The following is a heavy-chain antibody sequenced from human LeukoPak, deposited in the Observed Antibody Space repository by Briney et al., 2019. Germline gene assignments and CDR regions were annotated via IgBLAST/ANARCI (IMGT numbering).Heavy chain of an antibody. J-gene: IGHJ4*02. CDR2: ISGSGDNT. Sequence: GGSLRLSCAASGFTFSAYGMSWVRQAPGKGLEWVSGISGSGDNTYYADSVKGRFTISRDNSKNTLYLQMNSLRAEDTAVYYCAKEVLLRFLEWFPFSSNFDYWGQGTLVTVSS. CDR3: AKEVLLRFLEWFPFSSNFDY. CDR1: GFTFSAYG. D-gene: IGHD3-3*01. V-gene: IGHV3-23*01.